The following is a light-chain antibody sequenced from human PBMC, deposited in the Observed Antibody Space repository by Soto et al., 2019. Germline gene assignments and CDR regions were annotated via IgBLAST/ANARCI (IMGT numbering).Light chain of an antibody. V-gene: IGLV2-8*01. Sequence: QSVLTQPPSASGSPGQSVTISCTGTSSDVGGYNYVSWYQQHPGEAPKLMIYEVSKRPSGVPDRFSGSKSGNTASLTVSGLQADDEADYYCSSYAGSNIYVFGTGTKLTVL. J-gene: IGLJ1*01. CDR1: SSDVGGYNY. CDR3: SSYAGSNIYV. CDR2: EVS.